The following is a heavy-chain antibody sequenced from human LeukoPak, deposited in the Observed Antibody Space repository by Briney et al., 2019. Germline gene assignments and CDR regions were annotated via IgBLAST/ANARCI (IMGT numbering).Heavy chain of an antibody. CDR2: IYTSGST. Sequence: SETLSLTCTVSGGSIGSYYWSWIRQPPGKGLKWIGYIYTSGSTNYNPSLKSRVTISVDTSKNQFSLKLSSVTAADTAVYYCARGQASYCSSTSCRSYYFDYWGQGTLVAVSS. CDR1: GGSIGSYY. V-gene: IGHV4-4*09. D-gene: IGHD2-2*01. CDR3: ARGQASYCSSTSCRSYYFDY. J-gene: IGHJ4*02.